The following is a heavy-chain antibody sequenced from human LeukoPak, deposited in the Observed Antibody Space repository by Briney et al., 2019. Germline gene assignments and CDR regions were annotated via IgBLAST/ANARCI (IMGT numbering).Heavy chain of an antibody. Sequence: SGGSLRLSCAASGFNSRGSAMSWVRQIPGKGLEWVSGISGSDTFIANSVKGRFTISTDDSENTLYLQINSLRVEDTAVYYCSRDRGSLLDTAHLDYWGQGTQVTVSS. CDR3: SRDRGSLLDTAHLDY. J-gene: IGHJ4*02. CDR1: GFNSRGSA. CDR2: ISGSDT. D-gene: IGHD3/OR15-3a*01. V-gene: IGHV3-23*01.